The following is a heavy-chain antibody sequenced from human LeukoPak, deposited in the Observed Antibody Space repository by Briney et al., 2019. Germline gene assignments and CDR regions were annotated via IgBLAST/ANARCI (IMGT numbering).Heavy chain of an antibody. CDR2: IYSSGSA. V-gene: IGHV4-39*07. D-gene: IGHD1-1*01. CDR1: GDSISRSSYY. CDR3: ARLTNWNGDFDY. Sequence: SETLSLTCTVSGDSISRSSYYWGWIRQPPGKGREWVANIYSSGSAYYNPSLKSRVTISVDTSKNQFSLKLSSVTAADTAVYYCARLTNWNGDFDYWGQGTLVTVSS. J-gene: IGHJ4*02.